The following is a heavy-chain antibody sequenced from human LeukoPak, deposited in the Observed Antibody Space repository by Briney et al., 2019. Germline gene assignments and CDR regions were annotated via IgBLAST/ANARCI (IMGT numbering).Heavy chain of an antibody. J-gene: IGHJ4*02. Sequence: GGSLRLSCVFSGFTFSSYAMSWVRQAPGKGLEWVSSLSWNGGSIYYADSVKGRFTLSRDNSKNTLYLQMNSLRVEDTAVYYCAKDPHAGYSFAYWGQGTLVTVPS. CDR3: AKDPHAGYSFAY. D-gene: IGHD5-18*01. CDR2: LSWNGGSI. V-gene: IGHV3-23*01. CDR1: GFTFSSYA.